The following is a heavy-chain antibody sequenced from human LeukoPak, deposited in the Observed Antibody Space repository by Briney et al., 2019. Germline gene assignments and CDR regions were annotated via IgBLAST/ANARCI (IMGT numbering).Heavy chain of an antibody. CDR2: ISSSSSYI. CDR1: GFTFSSYS. V-gene: IGHV3-21*01. CDR3: ARDTPETGFDY. D-gene: IGHD5-24*01. J-gene: IGHJ4*02. Sequence: GGSLRLSCAASGFTFSSYSMNWVRQAPGKRLEWVSSISSSSSYIYYADSVKGRFTISRDNAKNSLYLQMNSLRAEDTAVYYCARDTPETGFDYWGQGTLVTVSS.